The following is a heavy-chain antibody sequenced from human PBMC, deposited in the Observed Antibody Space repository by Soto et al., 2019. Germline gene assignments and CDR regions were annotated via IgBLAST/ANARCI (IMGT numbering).Heavy chain of an antibody. CDR2: IYYSGST. CDR3: ASIVATTPSYAFDI. V-gene: IGHV4-59*08. Sequence: QVQLQESGPGLVKPSETLSLTCTVSGGSISSYYWSWIRQPPGKGLEWIGYIYYSGSTNYNPSLKSRVTISVDTSKNQFSLKLSSVTAADTAVYYCASIVATTPSYAFDIWGQGTMVTVSS. J-gene: IGHJ3*02. CDR1: GGSISSYY. D-gene: IGHD5-12*01.